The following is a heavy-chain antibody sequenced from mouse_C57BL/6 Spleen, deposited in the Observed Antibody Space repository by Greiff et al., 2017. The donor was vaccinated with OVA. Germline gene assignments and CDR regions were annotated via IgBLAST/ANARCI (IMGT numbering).Heavy chain of an antibody. CDR1: GFSFNTYA. J-gene: IGHJ1*03. D-gene: IGHD2-4*01. CDR3: VRLYYDYGDWYFDV. Sequence: EVKLMESGGGLVQPKGSLKLSCAASGFSFNTYAMNWVRQAPGKGLEWVARIRSKSNNYATYYADSVKDRFTISRDDSESMLYLQMNNLKTEDTAMYYCVRLYYDYGDWYFDVWGTGTTVTVSS. CDR2: IRSKSNNYAT. V-gene: IGHV10-1*01.